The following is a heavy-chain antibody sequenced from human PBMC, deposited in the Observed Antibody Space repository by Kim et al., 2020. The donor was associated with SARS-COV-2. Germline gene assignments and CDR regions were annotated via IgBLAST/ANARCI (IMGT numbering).Heavy chain of an antibody. D-gene: IGHD2-21*01. CDR3: ARDLRLRYCGGDCYSPELWFDP. V-gene: IGHV1-69*13. J-gene: IGHJ5*02. Sequence: SVKVSCKASGGTFSSYAISWVRQAPGQGLEWMGGIIPIFGTANYAQKFQGRVTITADESTSTAYMELSSLRSEDTAVYYCARDLRLRYCGGDCYSPELWFDPWGQGTLVTVSS. CDR1: GGTFSSYA. CDR2: IIPIFGTA.